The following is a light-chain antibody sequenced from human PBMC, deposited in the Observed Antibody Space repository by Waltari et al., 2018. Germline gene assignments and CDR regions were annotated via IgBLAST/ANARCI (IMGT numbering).Light chain of an antibody. CDR1: RSVNFN. CDR3: QQYDDWLPIT. V-gene: IGKV3-15*01. Sequence: EIGMTQSPVTLSVSPGERVTLSCRTSRSVNFNLAWYQQKPGQAPRPLTNGASTRATAVPARFSGSGSVTEFTLTISSLQSEDFAVYYCQQYDDWLPITFGQGTRLDIK. J-gene: IGKJ5*01. CDR2: GAS.